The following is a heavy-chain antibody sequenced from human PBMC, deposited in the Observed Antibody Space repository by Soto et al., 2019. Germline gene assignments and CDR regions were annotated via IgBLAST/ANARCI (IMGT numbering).Heavy chain of an antibody. V-gene: IGHV1-69*01. CDR2: IIPIVGIP. J-gene: IGHJ4*02. CDR3: ARVLGFRDGYISHFGF. CDR1: GGTFRNYP. D-gene: IGHD1-1*01. Sequence: QVQLVQSGAEVKKPGSSVKVSCKASGGTFRNYPFSWVRQAPGQGLEWMGGIIPIVGIPNYAQKFQGRVTITADESTATVHMELSSLRSEDTAVYYCARVLGFRDGYISHFGFWGQGALVTVSS.